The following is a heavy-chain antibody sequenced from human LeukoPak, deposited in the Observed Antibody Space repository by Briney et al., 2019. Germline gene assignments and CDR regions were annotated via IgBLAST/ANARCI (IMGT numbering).Heavy chain of an antibody. J-gene: IGHJ5*02. Sequence: PSETLSLTCTVSGGSISSYYWSWIRQPPGKGLEWIGYIYYSGSTKYNPSLKSRVTISVDTSKNQFSLKLSSVAAADTAVYYCARYRGKTTVSSLDWFDPWGQGTLVTVSS. CDR2: IYYSGST. CDR1: GGSISSYY. D-gene: IGHD4-11*01. CDR3: ARYRGKTTVSSLDWFDP. V-gene: IGHV4-59*01.